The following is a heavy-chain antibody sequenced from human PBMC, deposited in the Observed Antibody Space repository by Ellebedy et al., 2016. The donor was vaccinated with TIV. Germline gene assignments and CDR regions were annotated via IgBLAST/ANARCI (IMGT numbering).Heavy chain of an antibody. CDR2: ISYHGRDK. CDR1: GFSFSSHA. V-gene: IGHV3-30*03. Sequence: PGGSLRLSCMASGFSFSSHAIHWVRQAPGKGLEWVAVISYHGRDKFYADSVKGRFTISRDNSRNTLDLEMSRLTVEDTAVYYCARGHNHYYYGMDVWGQGTTVTVSS. D-gene: IGHD1-14*01. CDR3: ARGHNHYYYGMDV. J-gene: IGHJ6*02.